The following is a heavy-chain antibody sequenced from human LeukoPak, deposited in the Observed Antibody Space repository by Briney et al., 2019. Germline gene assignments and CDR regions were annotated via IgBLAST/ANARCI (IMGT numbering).Heavy chain of an antibody. CDR1: GFTFSSYA. CDR2: ISSNGGST. CDR3: ARVKDSSGWPLDY. Sequence: GGSLRLSCAASGFTFSSYAMHWVRQAPGKGLEYVSAISSNGGSTYYANSVKGRFTISRDNSKNTLYLQMGSLRAEDMAVYYCARVKDSSGWPLDYWGQGTLVTVSS. V-gene: IGHV3-64*01. J-gene: IGHJ4*02. D-gene: IGHD6-19*01.